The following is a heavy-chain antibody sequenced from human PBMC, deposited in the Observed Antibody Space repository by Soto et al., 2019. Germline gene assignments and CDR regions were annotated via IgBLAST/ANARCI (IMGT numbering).Heavy chain of an antibody. CDR1: GRTFSSYA. Sequence: PVKVACKASGRTFSSYAISWVRQAPGQGLEWMGGIIPIFGTANYAQKFQGRVTITADESTSTAYMELSSLRSEDTAVYYCARERIEDIVVVPAALRVEDWFDPWGQGTLVAVSS. CDR3: ARERIEDIVVVPAALRVEDWFDP. D-gene: IGHD2-2*01. CDR2: IIPIFGTA. J-gene: IGHJ5*02. V-gene: IGHV1-69*13.